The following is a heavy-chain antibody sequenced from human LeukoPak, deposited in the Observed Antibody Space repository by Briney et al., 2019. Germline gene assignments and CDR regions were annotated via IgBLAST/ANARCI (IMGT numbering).Heavy chain of an antibody. CDR3: ARDRGPGYYDFWSGYSHEAFDI. CDR2: INPNSGGT. V-gene: IGHV1-2*02. CDR1: GYTFTGYY. Sequence: ASVKVSCKASGYTFTGYYMHWVRQAPGQGLEWMGWINPNSGGTNYAQKFQGRVTMTRDTSISTAYMELSRLRSDDTAVYYCARDRGPGYYDFWSGYSHEAFDIWAKGQWSPSLQ. J-gene: IGHJ3*02. D-gene: IGHD3-3*01.